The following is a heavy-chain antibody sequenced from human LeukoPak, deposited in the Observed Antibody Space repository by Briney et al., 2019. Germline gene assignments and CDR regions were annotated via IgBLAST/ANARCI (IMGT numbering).Heavy chain of an antibody. D-gene: IGHD3-3*01. Sequence: PGGSLRLSCAASGFTFTDWYMSWIRQAPGEGLQWLSYINICSSDTAYADSVRGRFTISRDNAKKSVYLQMNSLRAEDTAIYYCVKSGGRVGGNWGQGTLVTVSS. CDR3: VKSGGRVGGN. CDR1: GFTFTDWY. CDR2: INICSSDT. J-gene: IGHJ4*02. V-gene: IGHV3-11*06.